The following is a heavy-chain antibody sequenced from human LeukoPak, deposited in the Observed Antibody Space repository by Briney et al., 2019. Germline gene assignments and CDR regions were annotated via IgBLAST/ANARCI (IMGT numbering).Heavy chain of an antibody. V-gene: IGHV4-34*01. J-gene: IGHJ4*02. CDR2: INHSGST. CDR3: ARLGTGPDILTGNCFDY. Sequence: SETLSLTCAVYGGSFSGYYWSWIRQPPGKGLEWIGEINHSGSTNYNPSLKSRVTISVDTSKNQFSLKLSSVTAADTAVYYCARLGTGPDILTGNCFDYWGQGTLVTVSS. D-gene: IGHD3-9*01. CDR1: GGSFSGYY.